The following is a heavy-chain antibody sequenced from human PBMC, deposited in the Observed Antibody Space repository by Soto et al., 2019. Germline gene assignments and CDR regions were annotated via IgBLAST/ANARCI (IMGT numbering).Heavy chain of an antibody. CDR1: GDSVSSNSAA. CDR2: TYYRSKWYN. J-gene: IGHJ6*02. Sequence: SQTLSLTCAISGDSVSSNSAAWNWIRQSPSRGLEWLGRTYYRSKWYNDYAVSVKSRITINPDTSKNQFSLQLNSVTPEDTAVYYCARERYSSSWYPYYYYGMDVWGQGTTVTVSS. CDR3: ARERYSSSWYPYYYYGMDV. V-gene: IGHV6-1*01. D-gene: IGHD6-13*01.